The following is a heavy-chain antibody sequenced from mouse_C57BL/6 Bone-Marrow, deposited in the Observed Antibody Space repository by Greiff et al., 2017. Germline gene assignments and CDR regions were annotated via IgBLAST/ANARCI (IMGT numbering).Heavy chain of an antibody. Sequence: QVQLQQPGAELVKPGASVKLSCKASGYTFTSYWMLWVKQRPGQGLEWIGEIDPSDSYTNYNQKFKGKATLTVDTSSSTAYMQLSSLTSEDSAVYYCARAPTHGSLFDYWGQGTTLTVSS. CDR1: GYTFTSYW. V-gene: IGHV1-50*01. D-gene: IGHD1-1*01. J-gene: IGHJ2*01. CDR3: ARAPTHGSLFDY. CDR2: IDPSDSYT.